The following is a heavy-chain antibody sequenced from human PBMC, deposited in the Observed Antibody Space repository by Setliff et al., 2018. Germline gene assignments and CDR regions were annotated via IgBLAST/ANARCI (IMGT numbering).Heavy chain of an antibody. V-gene: IGHV4-61*02. D-gene: IGHD5-12*01. CDR1: GGSISRGSYY. CDR2: IYTSGST. J-gene: IGHJ4*02. CDR3: ATEPSRGPYSGNY. Sequence: SETLSLTCTVSGGSISRGSYYWSWIRQPAGKGLEWIGRIYTSGSTTYNPSLKSRVTISIDMSKNQLSLKLTSVTAADTAVYYCATEPSRGPYSGNYWCQGTLVTVSS.